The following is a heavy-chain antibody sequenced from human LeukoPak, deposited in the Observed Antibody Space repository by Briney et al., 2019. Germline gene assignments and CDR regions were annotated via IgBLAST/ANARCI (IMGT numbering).Heavy chain of an antibody. CDR1: GFTFSSYA. CDR2: ISGSGGST. D-gene: IGHD3-22*01. Sequence: HPGGSLRLSCAASGFTFSSYAMSWVRQAPGKGLEWVSAISGSGGSTYYADSVKGRFTISRDNSKNTLYLQMNSLRAEDTAVYYCAKDYSGYYYVWEAWFDPWGQGTLVTVSS. V-gene: IGHV3-23*01. CDR3: AKDYSGYYYVWEAWFDP. J-gene: IGHJ5*02.